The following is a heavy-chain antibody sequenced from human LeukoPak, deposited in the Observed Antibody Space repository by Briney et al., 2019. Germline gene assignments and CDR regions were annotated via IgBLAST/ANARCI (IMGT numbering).Heavy chain of an antibody. J-gene: IGHJ4*02. V-gene: IGHV4-34*01. CDR3: ARVVPHYYGSDY. CDR1: GGSFSGYY. CDR2: INHSGST. Sequence: SETLSLTCAVYGGSFSGYYCRWIRQPPGKGLEWIGEINHSGSTNYNPSLKSRVTISVDTSKNQFSLKLSSVTAADSAVYYCARVVPHYYGSDYWGQGTLVTVSS. D-gene: IGHD3-10*01.